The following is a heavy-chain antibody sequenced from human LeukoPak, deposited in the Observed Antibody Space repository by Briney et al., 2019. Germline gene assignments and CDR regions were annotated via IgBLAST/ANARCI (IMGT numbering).Heavy chain of an antibody. Sequence: SETLSLTCAVYGGSFSGYYWSWIRQPPGKGLEWIGEINHSGSTNYNPSLKSRVTISVDTSKNQFSLKLSSVTAADTALYYCARGLRIAVAAPKGAVAFDIWGQGTMVTVSS. CDR2: INHSGST. J-gene: IGHJ3*02. CDR3: ARGLRIAVAAPKGAVAFDI. D-gene: IGHD6-19*01. V-gene: IGHV4-34*01. CDR1: GGSFSGYY.